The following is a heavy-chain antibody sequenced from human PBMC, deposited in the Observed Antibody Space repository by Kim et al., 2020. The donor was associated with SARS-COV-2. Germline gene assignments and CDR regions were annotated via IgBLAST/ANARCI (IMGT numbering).Heavy chain of an antibody. CDR3: ARGIYSSGWYRHEYFQH. D-gene: IGHD6-19*01. CDR1: GGSFSGYY. Sequence: SETLSLTCAVYGGSFSGYYWSWIRQPPGKGLEWIGEINHSGSTNYNPSLKSRVTISVDTSKNQFSLKLSSVTAADTAVYYCARGIYSSGWYRHEYFQHWGQGTLVTVSS. V-gene: IGHV4-34*01. CDR2: INHSGST. J-gene: IGHJ1*01.